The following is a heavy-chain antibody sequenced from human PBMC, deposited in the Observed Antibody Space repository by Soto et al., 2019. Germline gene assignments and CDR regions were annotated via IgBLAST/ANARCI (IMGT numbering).Heavy chain of an antibody. J-gene: IGHJ4*02. Sequence: GASVKVSCKASGGTFSSYAISWVRQAPGQGLEWMGGIIPIFGTANYAQKFQGRVTITADESTSTAYMELSSLRSEDTAVYYCARDEGGYGPRYFDYWGQGTLVTVSS. CDR2: IIPIFGTA. V-gene: IGHV1-69*13. D-gene: IGHD2-15*01. CDR1: GGTFSSYA. CDR3: ARDEGGYGPRYFDY.